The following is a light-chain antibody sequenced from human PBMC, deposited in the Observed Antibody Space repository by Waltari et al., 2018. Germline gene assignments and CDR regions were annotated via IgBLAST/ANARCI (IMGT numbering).Light chain of an antibody. CDR2: GAS. Sequence: EIVMTQSPATVSVTPGERAILSCRASQSVRTNLAWYQHRPGQAPRLVIFGASSRASGISDRFSGSGSGTEFTLTISSLQSEDFAVYYCQQYHDWPPFTFGPGTKVDVK. CDR3: QQYHDWPPFT. V-gene: IGKV3-15*01. CDR1: QSVRTN. J-gene: IGKJ3*01.